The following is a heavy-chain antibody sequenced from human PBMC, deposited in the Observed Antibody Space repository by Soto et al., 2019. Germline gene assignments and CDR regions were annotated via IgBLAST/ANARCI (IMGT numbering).Heavy chain of an antibody. Sequence: SETLSLTCAVYGGSFSGYYWSWIRQPPGKGLEWIGEINHSGSTNYNPSLKSRVTISVDTSKNQFSLKLSSVTAADTAVYYCARYCSSTRKEYYYYMDVWGKGTTVTVSS. CDR1: GGSFSGYY. CDR2: INHSGST. D-gene: IGHD2-2*01. V-gene: IGHV4-34*01. J-gene: IGHJ6*03. CDR3: ARYCSSTRKEYYYYMDV.